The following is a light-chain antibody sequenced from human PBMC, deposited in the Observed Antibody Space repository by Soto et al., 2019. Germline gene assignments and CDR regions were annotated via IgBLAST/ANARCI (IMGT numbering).Light chain of an antibody. CDR2: SAS. CDR3: QKFNTAPLT. J-gene: IGKJ5*01. Sequence: DIQMTQSPSSLSASVGDRVTITCRASQDISVYLAWYQQKPGKVPKLLIYSASTLQSGVPSRFSGSGSGTDFTLTISSLQPEDVAIYYCQKFNTAPLTFGQGTRLEIK. V-gene: IGKV1-27*01. CDR1: QDISVY.